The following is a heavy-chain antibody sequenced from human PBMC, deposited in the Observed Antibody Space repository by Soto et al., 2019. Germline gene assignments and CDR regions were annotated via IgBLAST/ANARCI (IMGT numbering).Heavy chain of an antibody. CDR1: GGPFSGYY. D-gene: IGHD6-19*01. V-gene: IGHV4-34*01. J-gene: IGHJ4*02. Sequence: QVQLQQWGAGLLKPSETLSLSCAVYGGPFSGYYWSWFRQPPGKGLEWIGEINHSGGTNYNPSLKSRVTISVDSSKTQVSLKLTSVTAADTALYYCARASAESERSGWYFDYWGQGSLVTVAS. CDR2: INHSGGT. CDR3: ARASAESERSGWYFDY.